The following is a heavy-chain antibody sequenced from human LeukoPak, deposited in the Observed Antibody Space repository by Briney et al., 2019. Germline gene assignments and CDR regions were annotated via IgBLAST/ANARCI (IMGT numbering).Heavy chain of an antibody. CDR2: INPNSGGT. CDR1: GYTFTGYY. D-gene: IGHD6-13*01. Sequence: ASVKVSCKASGYTFTGYYMHWVRQAPGQGLEWMGWINPNSGGTNYAQKFQGWVTMTRDTSISTAYMELSRLRSDDTAVYYCARDRDRFDSSSWYYFDYWGQGTLVTVSS. V-gene: IGHV1-2*04. CDR3: ARDRDRFDSSSWYYFDY. J-gene: IGHJ4*02.